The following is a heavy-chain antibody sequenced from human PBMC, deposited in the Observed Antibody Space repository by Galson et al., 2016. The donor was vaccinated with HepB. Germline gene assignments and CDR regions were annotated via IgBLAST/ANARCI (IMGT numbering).Heavy chain of an antibody. Sequence: SLRLSCAASAFTRHAMSWVRQAPGKGPEWVSEISGSGVTTYYADSVKGRFTISRDNSKNTVFLQMSSLRVEDTAVYHCVAAPGGGRYFHHWGQGTLVTVSS. CDR3: VAAPGGGRYFHH. D-gene: IGHD6-13*01. CDR1: AFTRHA. J-gene: IGHJ1*01. CDR2: ISGSGVTT. V-gene: IGHV3-23*01.